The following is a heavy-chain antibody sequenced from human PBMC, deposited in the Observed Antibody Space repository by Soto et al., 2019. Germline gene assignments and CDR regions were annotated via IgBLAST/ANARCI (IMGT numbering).Heavy chain of an antibody. D-gene: IGHD3-10*01. Sequence: LKISCRESGYNFANYWSSWVRQGPGRDLEWMGIIYPGDSDSRYSPSFQGQVTISADKSINTAYLQWRSLRASDTAMYYCARPRSGSYRLDYYGMDVWGQGTTVTVPS. CDR1: GYNFANYW. CDR3: ARPRSGSYRLDYYGMDV. V-gene: IGHV5-51*01. CDR2: IYPGDSDS. J-gene: IGHJ6*02.